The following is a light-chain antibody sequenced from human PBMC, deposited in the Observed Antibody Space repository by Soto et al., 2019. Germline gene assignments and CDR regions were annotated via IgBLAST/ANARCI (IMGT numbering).Light chain of an antibody. J-gene: IGLJ2*01. Sequence: QSVLAQPASVSGSPGQSITISCTGTSSDVGGYNYVSWYQQHPGKAPKLMIYEVSNRPSGVSNRFSGSKSGNTASLTISGLQAEDEADYYCSSYTSSSTLFGGGTKDTVL. CDR1: SSDVGGYNY. CDR2: EVS. CDR3: SSYTSSSTL. V-gene: IGLV2-14*01.